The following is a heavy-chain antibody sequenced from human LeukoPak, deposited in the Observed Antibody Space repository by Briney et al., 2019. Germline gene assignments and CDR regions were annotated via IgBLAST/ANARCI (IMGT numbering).Heavy chain of an antibody. J-gene: IGHJ4*02. D-gene: IGHD3-22*01. Sequence: SETLSLTCDVDGGSLSGFHWSWIRQSARKRLEWIGEINDRRDANYNPSLETRVDISVDMSKNQFSLKMNSVTAADTAVYYCARSEVNSSGYWVTLYWGQGTLVTVSS. CDR1: GGSLSGFH. V-gene: IGHV4-34*01. CDR3: ARSEVNSSGYWVTLY. CDR2: INDRRDA.